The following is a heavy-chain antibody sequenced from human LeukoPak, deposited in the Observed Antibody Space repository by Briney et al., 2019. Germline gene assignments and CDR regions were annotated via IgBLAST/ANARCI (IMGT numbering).Heavy chain of an antibody. D-gene: IGHD3-3*01. V-gene: IGHV3-9*01. CDR1: GFTFYDYA. Sequence: PGGSLRLSCAASGFTFYDYAMHWVRQAPGKGLEWVSGISWNSGSIGYADSVKGRFTISRDNAKNSLYLQMNSLRAEDTALYYCAKGDLEWLLSSGLDPWGQGTLVTVSS. CDR3: AKGDLEWLLSSGLDP. J-gene: IGHJ5*02. CDR2: ISWNSGSI.